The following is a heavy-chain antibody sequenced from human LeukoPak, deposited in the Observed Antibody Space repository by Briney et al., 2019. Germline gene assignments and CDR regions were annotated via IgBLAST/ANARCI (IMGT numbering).Heavy chain of an antibody. CDR1: GGSFSGYY. CDR2: INHSGST. J-gene: IGHJ4*02. D-gene: IGHD2-15*01. V-gene: IGHV4-34*01. CDR3: ARVFRLGYCSGGSCYRHFDY. Sequence: PSETLSLTCAVYGGSFSGYYWSWIRQPPGKGLEWIGEINHSGSTNYNPSLKSRVTISVDTSKNQFSLKLSSVTAADTAVYYCARVFRLGYCSGGSCYRHFDYWGQGTLVTVSS.